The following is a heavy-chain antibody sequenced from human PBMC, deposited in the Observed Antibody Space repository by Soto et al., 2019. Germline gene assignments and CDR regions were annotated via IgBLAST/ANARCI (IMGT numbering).Heavy chain of an antibody. V-gene: IGHV1-69*01. CDR1: GRTLRSYA. Sequence: RVSCEASGRTLRSYAISWVRQEPGHGLEWMGGIIPIFGTANYAQKFQGRVTITADESTSTAYMELSSLRSEDTAVYYCATALYCTYGVCYAGFDYWGQGTLVTVSS. CDR3: ATALYCTYGVCYAGFDY. D-gene: IGHD2-8*01. CDR2: IIPIFGTA. J-gene: IGHJ4*02.